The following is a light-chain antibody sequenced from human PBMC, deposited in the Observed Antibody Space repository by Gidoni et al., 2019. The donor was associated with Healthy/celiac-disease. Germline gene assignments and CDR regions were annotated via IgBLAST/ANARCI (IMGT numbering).Light chain of an antibody. CDR2: GAS. Sequence: EIVLTQAPGTLSLSPGERATLSCRASQSVSSSYLSWYQQKPGHAPRLRIYGASSRATGIPDRFSCSGSGTDFTLTISRLEPEDFAVYYCQQYGSSPPLTFGGGTKVEIK. V-gene: IGKV3-20*01. J-gene: IGKJ4*01. CDR3: QQYGSSPPLT. CDR1: QSVSSSY.